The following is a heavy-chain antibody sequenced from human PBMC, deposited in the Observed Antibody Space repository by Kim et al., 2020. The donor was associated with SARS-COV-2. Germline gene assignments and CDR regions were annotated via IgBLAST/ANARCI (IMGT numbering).Heavy chain of an antibody. CDR1: GFTFSNAW. CDR2: IKSKTDGGTT. V-gene: IGHV3-15*01. J-gene: IGHJ4*02. D-gene: IGHD5-18*01. Sequence: GGSLRLFCAASGFTFSNAWMSWVRQAPGKGLEWVGRIKSKTDGGTTDYAAPVKGRFTISRDDSKNTLYLQMNSLKTEDTAVYYCTTPLGYSYGYYWGQGTLVTVSS. CDR3: TTPLGYSYGYY.